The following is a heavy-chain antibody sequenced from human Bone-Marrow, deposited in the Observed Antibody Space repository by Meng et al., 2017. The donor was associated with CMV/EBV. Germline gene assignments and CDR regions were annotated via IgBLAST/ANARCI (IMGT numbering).Heavy chain of an antibody. CDR1: GFTFDDYA. D-gene: IGHD2-2*01. Sequence: SLKISCAASGFTFDDYAMHWVRQAPGKGLEWVSGISWNSGSIGYADSVKGRFTISRDNAKNSLYLQMNSLRAEDTALYYCAKGGYQLLYNWFDPWGQGTLATVSS. CDR2: ISWNSGSI. CDR3: AKGGYQLLYNWFDP. J-gene: IGHJ5*02. V-gene: IGHV3-9*01.